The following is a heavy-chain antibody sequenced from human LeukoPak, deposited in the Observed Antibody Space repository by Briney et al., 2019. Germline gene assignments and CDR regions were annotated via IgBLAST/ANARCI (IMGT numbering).Heavy chain of an antibody. CDR2: ISSNSRYT. V-gene: IGHV3-21*01. J-gene: IGHJ4*02. Sequence: GGSLRLSCAASEFAFRNYGMNWVRQAPGKGPEWVSSISSNSRYTYYADSVKGRFTISRDNAKSSLYLQMNSLRADDTAVYYCARVAEAAAFDYWGQGTLVTVSS. CDR1: EFAFRNYG. D-gene: IGHD6-13*01. CDR3: ARVAEAAAFDY.